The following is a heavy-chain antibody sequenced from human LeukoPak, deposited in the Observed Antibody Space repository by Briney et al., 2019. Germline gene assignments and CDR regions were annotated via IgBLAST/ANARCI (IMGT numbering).Heavy chain of an antibody. CDR1: GFTFSNYS. Sequence: PGGSLSLSCAASGFTFSNYSMSWVRQAPGKVLEWVSGLTGGGGSAKYADSVKGRFTISRDNSKNTFYLQMDGLRAEDTAVYYCAKPPRDTMTAAENWGQGDLVTVSS. D-gene: IGHD6-13*01. J-gene: IGHJ4*02. V-gene: IGHV3-23*01. CDR2: LTGGGGSA. CDR3: AKPPRDTMTAAEN.